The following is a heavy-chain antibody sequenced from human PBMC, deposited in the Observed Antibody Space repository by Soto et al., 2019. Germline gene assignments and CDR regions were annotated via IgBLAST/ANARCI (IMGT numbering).Heavy chain of an antibody. CDR2: INPNNGAT. Sequence: ASVKVSCRASGHIFTGNYMHWVRQAPVQGLEYMGWINPNNGATNYAQNFQGRVTMTLDTSISTAYMEVRRRRSDDTAVYYCAPHYPDSSGYFDHWGQGTLVTVSS. CDR1: GHIFTGNY. V-gene: IGHV1-2*02. J-gene: IGHJ4*02. D-gene: IGHD3-22*01. CDR3: APHYPDSSGYFDH.